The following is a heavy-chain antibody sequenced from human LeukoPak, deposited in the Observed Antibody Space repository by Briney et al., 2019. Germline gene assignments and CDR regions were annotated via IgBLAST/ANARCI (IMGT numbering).Heavy chain of an antibody. CDR2: ISGSGGST. Sequence: PGGSLRLSCAASGFTFSSYAMSWVRQAPGKGLEWVSAISGSGGSTYYADSVKGRFTISRDNSKNTLYLQMNSLRAEDTAVYYCAKDQYYDSSGYYPTGFDYWGQGTLVTVSS. D-gene: IGHD3-22*01. J-gene: IGHJ4*02. CDR3: AKDQYYDSSGYYPTGFDY. V-gene: IGHV3-23*01. CDR1: GFTFSSYA.